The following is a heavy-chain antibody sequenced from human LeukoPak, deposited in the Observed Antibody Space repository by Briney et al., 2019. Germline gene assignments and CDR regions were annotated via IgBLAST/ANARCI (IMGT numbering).Heavy chain of an antibody. J-gene: IGHJ4*02. D-gene: IGHD1-1*01. Sequence: SYISSSSSTIYYADSVKGRFTISRDNAKNSLYLQMNSLRAEDTAVYYCAREELDTHLFDYWGQGTLVTVSS. V-gene: IGHV3-48*01. CDR3: AREELDTHLFDY. CDR2: ISSSSSTI.